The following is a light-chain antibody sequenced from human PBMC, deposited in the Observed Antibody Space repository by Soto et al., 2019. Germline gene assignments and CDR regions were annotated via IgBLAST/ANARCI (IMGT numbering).Light chain of an antibody. CDR3: SSYAGSNNVI. Sequence: QSVLTQPPSASGSPGQSITISCTGTSSDVGGYDYVSWYQQHPGKAPKLVIYEVNKRPSGVPDRFSGSKSGNTASLTVSGLQAEDEAEYFCSSYAGSNNVIFGGGTKVTVL. CDR1: SSDVGGYDY. CDR2: EVN. J-gene: IGLJ2*01. V-gene: IGLV2-8*01.